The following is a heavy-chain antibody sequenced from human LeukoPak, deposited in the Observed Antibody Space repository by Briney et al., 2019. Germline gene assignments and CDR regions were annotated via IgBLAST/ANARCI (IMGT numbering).Heavy chain of an antibody. D-gene: IGHD6-19*01. V-gene: IGHV1-18*01. CDR3: ARAGRIAVAGPEYYFDY. CDR2: ISAYNGNT. Sequence: ASVKVSCKASGYTFTSYGISWVRRAPGQGLEWMGWISAYNGNTSYAQKFQGRVTMTRDMSTSTVYMELSSLRSEDTAVYYCARAGRIAVAGPEYYFDYWGQGTLVTVSS. CDR1: GYTFTSYG. J-gene: IGHJ4*02.